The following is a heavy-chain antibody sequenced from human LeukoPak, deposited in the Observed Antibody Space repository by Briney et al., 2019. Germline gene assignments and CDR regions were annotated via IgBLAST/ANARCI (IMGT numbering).Heavy chain of an antibody. Sequence: ASVKVSCKASGYTFTGYYMHWVRQAPGQGLEWMGLINPNSGGTNYAQKFQGRVTMTRDTSISTAYMELSRLRSDDTAVYYCASGGSDIVVVPAAINWFDPWGQGTLVTVSS. V-gene: IGHV1-2*02. J-gene: IGHJ5*02. CDR3: ASGGSDIVVVPAAINWFDP. CDR1: GYTFTGYY. D-gene: IGHD2-2*01. CDR2: INPNSGGT.